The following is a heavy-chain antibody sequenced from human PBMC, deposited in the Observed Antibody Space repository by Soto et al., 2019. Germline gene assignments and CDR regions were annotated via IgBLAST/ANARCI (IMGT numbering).Heavy chain of an antibody. CDR2: INHSGST. Sequence: SETLSLTCAAYGGSFSGYYWSWIRQPPGKGLEWIGEINHSGSTNYNPSLKSRVTISVDTSKNQFSLKLSSVTAADTAVYYCARGTAAGTNFDYWGRGTLVTVSS. CDR3: ARGTAAGTNFDY. J-gene: IGHJ4*02. V-gene: IGHV4-34*01. CDR1: GGSFSGYY. D-gene: IGHD6-13*01.